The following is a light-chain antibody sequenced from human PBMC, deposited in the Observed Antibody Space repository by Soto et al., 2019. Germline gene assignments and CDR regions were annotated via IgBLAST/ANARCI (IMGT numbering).Light chain of an antibody. Sequence: EIVMTQSPATLSVSPGERATLSCRASQSVGSNLAWYQQKPGQTPRLLIYGASSRATDIPARFSGSGSGTEFTLTISSLQSEDFADYYCQQYNSWPRTLGQGTRLEIK. J-gene: IGKJ5*01. CDR2: GAS. CDR1: QSVGSN. CDR3: QQYNSWPRT. V-gene: IGKV3-15*01.